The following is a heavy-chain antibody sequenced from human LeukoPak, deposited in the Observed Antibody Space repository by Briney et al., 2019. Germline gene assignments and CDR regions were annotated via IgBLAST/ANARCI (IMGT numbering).Heavy chain of an antibody. CDR2: IISSGGST. Sequence: GGSLRLSCAASGFTFSSYAMSWVRQAPGKGLEWVSVIISSGGSTYYADSVKGRFTISRDNSKNTFYLQMNSLKAADTAVYYCAKDGEYDPFDYWGQGTLVTVSS. D-gene: IGHD3-3*01. J-gene: IGHJ4*02. CDR3: AKDGEYDPFDY. CDR1: GFTFSSYA. V-gene: IGHV3-23*01.